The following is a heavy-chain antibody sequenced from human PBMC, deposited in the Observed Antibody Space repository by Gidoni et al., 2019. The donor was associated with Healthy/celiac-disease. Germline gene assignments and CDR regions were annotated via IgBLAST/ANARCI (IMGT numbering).Heavy chain of an antibody. CDR1: GVTFSSYA. J-gene: IGHJ6*02. CDR2: IIPIFGTA. D-gene: IGHD2-2*01. Sequence: QVQLVQSGAEVKKPGSSVKVPCKASGVTFSSYAISWVRQAPGQGLEWMGGIIPIFGTANYAQKFQGRVTITADKSTSTAYMELSSLRSEDTAVYYCARAYCSSTSCSITDYYYGMDVWGQGTTVTVSS. CDR3: ARAYCSSTSCSITDYYYGMDV. V-gene: IGHV1-69*06.